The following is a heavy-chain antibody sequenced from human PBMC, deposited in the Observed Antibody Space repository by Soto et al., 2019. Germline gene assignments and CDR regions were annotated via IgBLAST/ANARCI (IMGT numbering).Heavy chain of an antibody. CDR1: GFTFSSYA. CDR2: ISGSGGST. Sequence: EVQLLESGGGLVQPVGSLRLSCAASGFTFSSYAMSWVRQAPGKGLEWVSAISGSGGSTYYADSVKGRFTISRDNSKNTLYLQMNSLRAEDTAVYYCAKDTSPRDYDFWSGYHDYWGQGTLVTVSS. D-gene: IGHD3-3*01. V-gene: IGHV3-23*01. CDR3: AKDTSPRDYDFWSGYHDY. J-gene: IGHJ4*02.